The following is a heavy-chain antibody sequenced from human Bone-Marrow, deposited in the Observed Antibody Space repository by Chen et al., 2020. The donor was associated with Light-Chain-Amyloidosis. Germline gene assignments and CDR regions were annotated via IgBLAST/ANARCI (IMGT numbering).Heavy chain of an antibody. D-gene: IGHD1-1*01. Sequence: EVQLVKSGGGLVQPGRSLRLSCAAAGFTCNDNAMYWVRQGPGKGLEWVSGISSNSGSIGYADSVKGRFSISRDNAKNYLHLQMNSLRPEDTALYYCVKSLIPSRYLYHYYMDVWGKGTTVIVSS. V-gene: IGHV3-9*01. J-gene: IGHJ6*03. CDR3: VKSLIPSRYLYHYYMDV. CDR1: GFTCNDNA. CDR2: ISSNSGSI.